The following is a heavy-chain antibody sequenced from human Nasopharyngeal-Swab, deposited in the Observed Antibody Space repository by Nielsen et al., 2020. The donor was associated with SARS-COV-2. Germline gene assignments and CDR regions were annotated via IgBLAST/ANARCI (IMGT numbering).Heavy chain of an antibody. Sequence: GESLKISCAASGFTFSSYAMHWVRQAPGRGLGGVAVISYDGSNKYYADSVKGRFTISRDNSKNTLYLQMNSLRAEDTAVYYCARLGGGGGNYWGQGTLVTVSS. D-gene: IGHD1-26*01. J-gene: IGHJ4*02. V-gene: IGHV3-30*04. CDR3: ARLGGGGGNY. CDR1: GFTFSSYA. CDR2: ISYDGSNK.